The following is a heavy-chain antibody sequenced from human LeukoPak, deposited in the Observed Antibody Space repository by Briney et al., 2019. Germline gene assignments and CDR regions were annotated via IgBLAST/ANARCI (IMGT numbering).Heavy chain of an antibody. Sequence: PSQTLSLTRAVSGGSISSGGYSWSWIRQPPGKGLEWIGYIYHSGSTSYNPSLKSRVTISVDRSKNQFSLKLSSVTAADTAVYYCARVQYCSSTSCYGGGWFDPWGQGTLVTVSS. CDR3: ARVQYCSSTSCYGGGWFDP. CDR2: IYHSGST. D-gene: IGHD2-2*01. J-gene: IGHJ5*02. V-gene: IGHV4-30-2*01. CDR1: GGSISSGGYS.